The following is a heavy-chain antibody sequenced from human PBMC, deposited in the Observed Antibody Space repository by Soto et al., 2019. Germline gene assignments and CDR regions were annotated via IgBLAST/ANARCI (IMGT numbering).Heavy chain of an antibody. CDR1: GYILTSYW. V-gene: IGHV5-51*01. Sequence: GESLKNSCNGSGYILTSYWIGWVRQMPGKGLEWMGIIYPGDSDTRYSPSFQGQVTISADKSISTAYLQWSSLKASDTAMYYCARQGYSFSHFCYHHDVMDFPGQG. CDR3: ARQGYSFSHFCYHHDVMDF. CDR2: IYPGDSDT. D-gene: IGHD1-26*01. J-gene: IGHJ6*02.